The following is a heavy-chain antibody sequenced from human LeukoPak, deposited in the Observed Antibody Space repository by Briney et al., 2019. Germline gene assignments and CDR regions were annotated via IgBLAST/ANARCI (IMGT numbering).Heavy chain of an antibody. Sequence: GGTLRLSCAASGFTFSTYGMHWIRQAPGKGLQWVSGISGSGSDTFYTKSVKGRFTISRDNSKNTLYLHMNSLRAEDTAVYYCAKGYYGSGSYGWFDPWGQGTLVTVSS. D-gene: IGHD3-10*01. CDR3: AKGYYGSGSYGWFDP. CDR1: GFTFSTYG. CDR2: ISGSGSDT. J-gene: IGHJ5*02. V-gene: IGHV3-23*01.